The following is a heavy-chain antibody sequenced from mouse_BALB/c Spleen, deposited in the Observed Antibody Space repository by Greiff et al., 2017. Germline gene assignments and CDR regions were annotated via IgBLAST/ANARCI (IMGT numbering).Heavy chain of an antibody. CDR3: ARDGTATGWFAY. V-gene: IGHV3-6*02. CDR1: GYSITSGYY. J-gene: IGHJ3*01. CDR2: ISYDGSN. D-gene: IGHD1-2*01. Sequence: EVKLLESGPGLVKPSQSLSLTCSVTGYSITSGYYWNWIRQFPGNKLEWMGYISYDGSNNYNPSLKNRISITRDTSKNQFFLKLNSVTTEDTATYYCARDGTATGWFAYWGQGTLVTVSA.